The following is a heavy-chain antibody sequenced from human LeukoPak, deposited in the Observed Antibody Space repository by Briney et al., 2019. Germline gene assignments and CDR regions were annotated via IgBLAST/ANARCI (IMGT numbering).Heavy chain of an antibody. D-gene: IGHD3-10*01. CDR2: IHSRSGET. CDR3: ARDGEYGTGSYYRGCFDY. J-gene: IGHJ4*02. Sequence: SSAPVSCKTCGCSFTAFYRHWVRQAPGQGLEWMGWIHSRSGETNYAYKFKGRVTMTRDTSISTVYMDLGSLRSDDTAVYYCARDGEYGTGSYYRGCFDYWGQGILVTVSS. V-gene: IGHV1-2*02. CDR1: GCSFTAFY.